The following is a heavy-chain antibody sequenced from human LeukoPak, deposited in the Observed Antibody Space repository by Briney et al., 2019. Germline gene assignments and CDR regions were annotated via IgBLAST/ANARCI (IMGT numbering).Heavy chain of an antibody. Sequence: SETLSLTCTVSGGSISSYYWSWIRQPPGKGLEWIGYIYYSGGTNYNPSLKSRVTISVDTSKNQFSLKLSSVTAADTAVYYCARVTGPKYYDFWSGYNNWFDPWGQGTLVTVSS. V-gene: IGHV4-59*01. J-gene: IGHJ5*02. CDR2: IYYSGGT. CDR1: GGSISSYY. CDR3: ARVTGPKYYDFWSGYNNWFDP. D-gene: IGHD3-3*01.